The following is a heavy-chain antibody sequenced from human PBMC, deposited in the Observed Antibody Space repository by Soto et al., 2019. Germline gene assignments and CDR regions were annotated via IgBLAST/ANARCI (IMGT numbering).Heavy chain of an antibody. V-gene: IGHV4-31*03. CDR2: IYYSGST. Sequence: QVQLQESGPGLVKPSQTLSLTCTVSGGSISSGTYYWSWIRQHPGKGLEWIGYIYYSGSTYYNPSLKSRVTISVDTSQNQFSLKLTSVTAADTAVYYCATRTDYYYGSGSLGAMDVWGQGTTVTVSS. J-gene: IGHJ6*02. CDR1: GGSISSGTYY. CDR3: ATRTDYYYGSGSLGAMDV. D-gene: IGHD3-10*01.